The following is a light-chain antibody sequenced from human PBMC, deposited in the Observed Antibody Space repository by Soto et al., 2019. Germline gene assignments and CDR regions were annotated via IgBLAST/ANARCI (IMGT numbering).Light chain of an antibody. CDR1: QSIGNW. CDR3: QQYDTYRT. Sequence: DIQMTQSPSTLSASVGDRVTITCRASQSIGNWLAWYQQKPGKAPKLLIYKASSLQSGVPSRFSGSRSGTEFTLTINSLQPDDFATYYCQQYDTYRTFGQGSKVEIK. J-gene: IGKJ1*01. CDR2: KAS. V-gene: IGKV1-5*03.